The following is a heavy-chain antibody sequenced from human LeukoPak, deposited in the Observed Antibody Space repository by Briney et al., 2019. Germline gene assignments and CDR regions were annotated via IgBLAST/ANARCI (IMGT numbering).Heavy chain of an antibody. J-gene: IGHJ4*02. CDR2: IYYSGST. Sequence: SETLSLTCTVSGGSISSYYWSWIRQPPGKGLEWIGYIYYSGSTNYNPSLKSRVTISVDTSKNQFSLKLSSVTAADTAVYYCAGSLRDSGDYYFDYWGQGTLVTVSS. CDR3: AGSLRDSGDYYFDY. V-gene: IGHV4-59*08. D-gene: IGHD3-10*01. CDR1: GGSISSYY.